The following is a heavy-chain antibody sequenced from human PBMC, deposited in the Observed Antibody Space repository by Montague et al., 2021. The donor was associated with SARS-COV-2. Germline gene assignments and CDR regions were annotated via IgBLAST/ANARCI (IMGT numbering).Heavy chain of an antibody. J-gene: IGHJ6*02. Sequence: TLSLTCTVSGGSIRSGSYYWSWIRQPAGKGLEWIGRIYSSGSTNYNPSLKSRVTMSVDTSKNQFSLKVSSVTAADTAVYYCARDYGDYSNYYGLAVWGQGSTVTVSS. CDR3: ARDYGDYSNYYGLAV. V-gene: IGHV4-61*02. CDR1: GGSIRSGSYY. CDR2: IYSSGST. D-gene: IGHD4-17*01.